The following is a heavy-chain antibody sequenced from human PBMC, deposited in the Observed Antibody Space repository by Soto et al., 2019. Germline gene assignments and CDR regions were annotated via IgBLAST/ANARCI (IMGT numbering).Heavy chain of an antibody. CDR2: IYWDDDK. CDR1: GFSLSTSGVG. CDR3: ARFGENSYYYYYGMDV. V-gene: IGHV2-5*02. Sequence: QITLKESGPPLVKPTQTLTLTCTFSGFSLSTSGVGVGWIRQPPGKALEWLALIYWDDDKRYSPSLKSRLTITKDTSKNQVVLTMTNMDPVDTATYYCARFGENSYYYYYGMDVWGQGTTVTVSS. J-gene: IGHJ6*02. D-gene: IGHD3-10*01.